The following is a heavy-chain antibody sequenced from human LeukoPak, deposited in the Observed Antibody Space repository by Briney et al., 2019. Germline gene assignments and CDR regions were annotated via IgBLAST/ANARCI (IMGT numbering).Heavy chain of an antibody. V-gene: IGHV1-46*01. CDR2: INPSGGST. CDR3: ARVGGLSSDFDD. D-gene: IGHD3-22*01. J-gene: IGHJ4*02. Sequence: ASVKVSCKASGYTFTRYYMHWVRQAPGQGLEWMGIINPSGGSTSYAQKFQGRVTMTRDMSTSTDYMELSSLRSEDTDVYYCARVGGLSSDFDDWGKGTLVTVSS. CDR1: GYTFTRYY.